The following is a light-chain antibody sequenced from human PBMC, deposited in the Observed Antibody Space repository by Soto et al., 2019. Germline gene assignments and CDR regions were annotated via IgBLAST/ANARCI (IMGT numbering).Light chain of an antibody. CDR3: QQYGSSGT. CDR1: QSVSNNY. J-gene: IGKJ1*01. CDR2: CAS. Sequence: TVLTQSPGTLSLSPGERATLSCMASQSVSNNYLAWYQQKPGQAPRLLIYCASNRATGIPDRFSGSGSGTDFTLTISRLEPDDFAVYYCQQYGSSGTFGQGTEVAIK. V-gene: IGKV3-20*01.